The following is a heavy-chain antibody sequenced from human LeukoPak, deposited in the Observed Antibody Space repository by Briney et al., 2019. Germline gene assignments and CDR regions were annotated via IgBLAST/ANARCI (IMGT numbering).Heavy chain of an antibody. Sequence: PSETLSLTCAVSGVSIISSNWWRWVRQPPGKGLEWIGEIYHSGSTNYNPSLKSRVTISVDKSKNQFSLKLSSVTAADTAVCYCARVQQWLVLGWFDPWGQGTLVTVSS. V-gene: IGHV4-4*02. D-gene: IGHD6-19*01. J-gene: IGHJ5*02. CDR3: ARVQQWLVLGWFDP. CDR2: IYHSGST. CDR1: GVSIISSNW.